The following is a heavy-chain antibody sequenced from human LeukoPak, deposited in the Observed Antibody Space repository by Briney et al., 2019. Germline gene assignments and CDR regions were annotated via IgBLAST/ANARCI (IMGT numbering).Heavy chain of an antibody. Sequence: PGGSLRLSCVASDFTFSTYWMSWVRQAPGKGLEWVANIKRDGSEKYYVDSVKGRFTVSRDTAKNSLFLQMNSLRAEDTAVYYCARSSRELGGYAPWELMPPFDYWGQGTLVTVSS. J-gene: IGHJ4*02. CDR1: DFTFSTYW. CDR2: IKRDGSEK. CDR3: ARSSRELGGYAPWELMPPFDY. D-gene: IGHD1-7*01. V-gene: IGHV3-7*01.